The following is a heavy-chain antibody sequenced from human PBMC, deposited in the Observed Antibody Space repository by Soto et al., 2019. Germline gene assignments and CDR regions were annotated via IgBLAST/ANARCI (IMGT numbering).Heavy chain of an antibody. D-gene: IGHD1-26*01. CDR3: AGRGGYTTPLDY. Sequence: EVQLVESGGGLVQPGGSLRLSCAASGITLSSYWMYWVRQAPGKGLVWVSRIYKDGSSISYADSVKGRFTISRDNTKNPLHLEMNGLRGEDTAVYDCAGRGGYTTPLDYWGQGTLVTVSS. V-gene: IGHV3-74*01. J-gene: IGHJ4*02. CDR2: IYKDGSSI. CDR1: GITLSSYW.